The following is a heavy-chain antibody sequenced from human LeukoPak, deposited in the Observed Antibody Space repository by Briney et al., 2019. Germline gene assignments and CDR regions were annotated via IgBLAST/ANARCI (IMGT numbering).Heavy chain of an antibody. CDR3: ARRLDI. V-gene: IGHV4-39*01. CDR1: GGATRSSSYY. Sequence: SETLSLTCTVSGGATRSSSYYWGWIRQSPWKRLEWIGSINYSGITYYNPSLKSRVTISVDTSKNEFTLKLSSVTAADTAVYYCARRLDIWGQGTTVTVSS. J-gene: IGHJ6*02. CDR2: INYSGIT.